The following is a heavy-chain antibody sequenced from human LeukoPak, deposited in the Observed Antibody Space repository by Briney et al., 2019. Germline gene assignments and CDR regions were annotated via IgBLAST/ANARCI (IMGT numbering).Heavy chain of an antibody. CDR3: ARDPGYCRSGMCFSRFDH. J-gene: IGHJ4*02. V-gene: IGHV3-64*01. D-gene: IGHD2-15*01. CDR2: ISINGDST. Sequence: PGGSLRLSCAASGFTFNTYRMHWVRQAPGKGLEYVSGISINGDSTYYVNSVKGRFTISRDNSKNTLHLQMGSLRAEDMAVYYCARDPGYCRSGMCFSRFDHWGRGALVTVSS. CDR1: GFTFNTYR.